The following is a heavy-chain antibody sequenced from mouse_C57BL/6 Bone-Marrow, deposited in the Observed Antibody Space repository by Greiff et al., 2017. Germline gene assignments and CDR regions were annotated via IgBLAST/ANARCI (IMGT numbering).Heavy chain of an antibody. Sequence: EVQGVESGGGLVQPGGSLKLSCAASGFTFSDYYMYWVRQTPEKRLEWVAYISNGGGSTYYPDTVKGRFTISRDNAKNTLYLQMSRLKSEDTAMYYCARRRGWYFDVWGTGTTVTVSS. CDR1: GFTFSDYY. CDR2: ISNGGGST. V-gene: IGHV5-12*01. J-gene: IGHJ1*03. CDR3: ARRRGWYFDV.